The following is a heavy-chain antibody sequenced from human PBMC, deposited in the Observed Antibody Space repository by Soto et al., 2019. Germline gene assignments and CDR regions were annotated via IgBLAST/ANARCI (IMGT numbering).Heavy chain of an antibody. D-gene: IGHD3-10*01. CDR1: GYTFSSYG. J-gene: IGHJ6*02. V-gene: IGHV1-18*01. Sequence: QVQLVQSGAEVKKPGASVKVSCKVSGYTFSSYGFTWVRQAPGQGLEWMGWITAYNDDTKYAQKFPDRVTITTDTSTSTAYMELSSLRSDDTAVYYCARFMVREFGSWTSRPDGFDVWGQGTTVTVSS. CDR3: ARFMVREFGSWTSRPDGFDV. CDR2: ITAYNDDT.